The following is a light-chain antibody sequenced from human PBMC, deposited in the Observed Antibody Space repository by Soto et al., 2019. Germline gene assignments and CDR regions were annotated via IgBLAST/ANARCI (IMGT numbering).Light chain of an antibody. J-gene: IGLJ2*01. V-gene: IGLV2-14*01. CDR1: SSDVGAYNY. CDR2: EVS. Sequence: QSALTQPASVSGFPGQSITISCTGTSSDVGAYNYVSWYQQYPGKAPKLMIYEVSNRPSGVSNRFSGSKSGDTASLTISGLQVEDEADYYCSSYTSTSTLVFGGGTKLTVL. CDR3: SSYTSTSTLV.